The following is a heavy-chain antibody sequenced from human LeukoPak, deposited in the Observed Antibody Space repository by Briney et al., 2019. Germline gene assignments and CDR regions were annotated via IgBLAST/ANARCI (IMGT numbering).Heavy chain of an antibody. CDR1: GGSISSSSYY. V-gene: IGHV4-39*07. CDR2: IYYSGST. D-gene: IGHD4-17*01. Sequence: SETLSLTCTVSGGSISSSSYYWGWIRQPPGKGLEWIGSIYYSGSTYYNPSLKSRVTISVDTSKNQFSLKLTSVTAADTAVYYCARLIRTTVTDFDYWGQGTLVTVSS. CDR3: ARLIRTTVTDFDY. J-gene: IGHJ4*02.